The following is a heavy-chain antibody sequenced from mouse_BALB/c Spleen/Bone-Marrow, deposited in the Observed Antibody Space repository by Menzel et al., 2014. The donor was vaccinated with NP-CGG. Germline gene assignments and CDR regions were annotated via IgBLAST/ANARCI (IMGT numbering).Heavy chain of an antibody. J-gene: IGHJ3*01. CDR3: TRPYYGYVGYAY. CDR2: INPSNGGT. Sequence: VQLQQSGAELVKPGAPVKLSCKASGYTFTSYYMYWVKQRPGQGLEWIGEINPSNGGTNFNEKFKSKATLTVDKSSGTAYMQLSSLTFEDSAIYYCTRPYYGYVGYAYWGQGTQVTVSA. D-gene: IGHD1-2*01. CDR1: GYTFTSYY. V-gene: IGHV1S81*02.